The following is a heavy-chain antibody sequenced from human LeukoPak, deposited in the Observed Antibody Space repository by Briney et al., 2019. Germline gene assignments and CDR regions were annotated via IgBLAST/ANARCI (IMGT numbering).Heavy chain of an antibody. CDR1: GGSISSSTYY. D-gene: IGHD4-17*01. V-gene: IGHV4-39*07. CDR3: ANTNGDDGY. J-gene: IGHJ4*02. Sequence: SETLSLTCTVSGGSISSSTYYWGWIRQPPGKGLEWIGSIYYSGSTYYNPSLKSRVTISIDTSKNQFSLKLSSVTAADTAVYYCANTNGDDGYWGQGTLVTVSS. CDR2: IYYSGST.